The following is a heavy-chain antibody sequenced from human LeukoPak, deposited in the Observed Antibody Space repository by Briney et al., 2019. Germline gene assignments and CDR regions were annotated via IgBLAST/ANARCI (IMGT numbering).Heavy chain of an antibody. Sequence: GGSLRLSCAASGFTLSSSAMSWVRQAPGKGLEWVSAISSSGGTTYYADSVKGRFTISRDNAKNSLYLQMNSLRAEDTAVYYCARAHYYGSGSYYVDYWGQGTLVTVSS. J-gene: IGHJ4*02. CDR1: GFTLSSSA. D-gene: IGHD3-10*01. CDR3: ARAHYYGSGSYYVDY. V-gene: IGHV3-23*01. CDR2: ISSSGGTT.